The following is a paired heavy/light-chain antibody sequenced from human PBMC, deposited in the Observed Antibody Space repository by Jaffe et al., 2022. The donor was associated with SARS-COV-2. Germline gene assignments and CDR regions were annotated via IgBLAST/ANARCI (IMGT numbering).Light chain of an antibody. V-gene: IGKV3-11*01. CDR1: QSVEY. CDR2: DVF. J-gene: IGKJ1*01. CDR3: QHRGTWPRT. Sequence: EIVLTQSPATLSLSPGERATLSCRASQSVEYLAWYQQTPGQAPRLVIYDVFNRATGTPARFIGSGSGTDFTLTISSLEPEDFAVYYCQHRGTWPRTFGQGTRVEIK.
Heavy chain of an antibody. J-gene: IGHJ5*02. CDR1: GFSFSRFG. CDR3: VREPYVAGQTLPDEP. D-gene: IGHD3-10*02. V-gene: IGHV3-33*01. CDR2: IWYDGSEK. Sequence: QVQLVESGGGVVQPGRSLRLSCAASGFSFSRFGMQWVRQAPGKGLEWVAIIWYDGSEKYYGDSVKGRFTISRDNSRNTLYLQMNSLRAEDTAVYYCVREPYVAGQTLPDEPWGQGTLVTVSP.